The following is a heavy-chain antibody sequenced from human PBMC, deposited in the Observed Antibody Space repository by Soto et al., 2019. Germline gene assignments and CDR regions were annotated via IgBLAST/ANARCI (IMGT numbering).Heavy chain of an antibody. Sequence: ASVKVSCKASGYTFTNYGVSWVRQAPGQGLEWMGWISGYNGNTNYAQKFQGRVTMTTDTSTSTAYMELRSLRSDGTAVYYCARFDVGYGGYTQGGYYYLDVRGKGTTVTVSS. J-gene: IGHJ6*03. D-gene: IGHD4-17*01. CDR1: GYTFTNYG. CDR3: ARFDVGYGGYTQGGYYYLDV. V-gene: IGHV1-18*01. CDR2: ISGYNGNT.